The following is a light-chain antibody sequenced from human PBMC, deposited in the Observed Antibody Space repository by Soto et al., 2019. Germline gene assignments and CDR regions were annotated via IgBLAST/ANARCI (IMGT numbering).Light chain of an antibody. CDR1: QDISNY. CDR2: DAS. Sequence: DIQMTQSPSSLSASVGDRVTITCQASQDISNYLNWYQQKPGKAPKLLIYDASNLETGVPSRFSGSGSGTDFTLTVSNLQPEDFATYYCQQSYTSRITFGLGTRLEIK. J-gene: IGKJ5*01. V-gene: IGKV1-33*01. CDR3: QQSYTSRIT.